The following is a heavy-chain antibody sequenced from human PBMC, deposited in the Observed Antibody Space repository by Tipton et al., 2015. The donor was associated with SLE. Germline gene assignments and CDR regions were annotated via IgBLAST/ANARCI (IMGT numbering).Heavy chain of an antibody. D-gene: IGHD3-22*01. CDR2: IYYSGST. CDR3: AATPRYYYDSSGYYLGYVDY. V-gene: IGHV4-39*07. CDR1: GGSISSSSYY. Sequence: TLSLTCTVSGGSISSSSYYWGWIRQPPGKGLEWIGSIYYSGSTYYNPSLKSRVTISVDTSKNQFSLKLSSVTAADTAVYYCAATPRYYYDSSGYYLGYVDYWGQGTLVTVSS. J-gene: IGHJ4*02.